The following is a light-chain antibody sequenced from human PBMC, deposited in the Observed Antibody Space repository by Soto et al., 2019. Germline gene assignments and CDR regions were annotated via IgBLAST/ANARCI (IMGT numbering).Light chain of an antibody. Sequence: EIVLTQSPGTLSLSPGERATLSCRASQSINSGYLAWYQQRPGQAPRLLIYGASSRATGIPDRFSGSGSGTDFTLTISRLEPEDFAVYYCQQYAGSPGTSGQGTKLEIK. V-gene: IGKV3-20*01. CDR1: QSINSGY. CDR3: QQYAGSPGT. CDR2: GAS. J-gene: IGKJ2*01.